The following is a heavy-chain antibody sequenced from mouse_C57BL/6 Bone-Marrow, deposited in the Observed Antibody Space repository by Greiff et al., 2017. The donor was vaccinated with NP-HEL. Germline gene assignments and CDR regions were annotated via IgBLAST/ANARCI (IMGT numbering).Heavy chain of an antibody. J-gene: IGHJ2*01. Sequence: QVQLKESGPGLVKPSQSLFLTCSITGFPITSGYYWIWIRQSPGNPLEWMGYITPIGETFYNPSLHSPTSITRETSKNQFFLQLNTVTTEDTAMYYCARDRYVNYYFDYWGQGTTLTVSS. CDR3: ARDRYVNYYFDY. V-gene: IGHV12-3*01. D-gene: IGHD2-1*01. CDR1: GFPITSGYY. CDR2: ITPIGET.